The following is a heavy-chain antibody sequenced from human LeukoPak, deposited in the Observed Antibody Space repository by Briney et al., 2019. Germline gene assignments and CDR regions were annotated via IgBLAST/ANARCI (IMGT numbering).Heavy chain of an antibody. CDR3: AREKVGVPGTDAFDI. CDR1: GGTFSTYV. V-gene: IGHV1-69*13. D-gene: IGHD1-1*01. Sequence: GASVKVSCKASGGTFSTYVISWVRQAPGHGLEWMGGIIPVFGTPNYAQKFQGRVTITADESTSTAYMELSSLRSGDTAVYYCAREKVGVPGTDAFDIWGQGTVVTVSS. J-gene: IGHJ3*02. CDR2: IIPVFGTP.